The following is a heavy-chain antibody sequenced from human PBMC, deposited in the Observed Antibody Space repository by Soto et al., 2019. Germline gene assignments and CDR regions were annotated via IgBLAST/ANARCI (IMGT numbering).Heavy chain of an antibody. V-gene: IGHV1-8*01. CDR1: GYTFTSYD. CDR2: MNPNSGNT. D-gene: IGHD3-3*01. Sequence: QVQLVQSGAEVKKPGASEKVSCKASGYTFTSYDINWVRQATGQGLEWMGWMNPNSGNTGYAQKFRGRVTMTRNTSISTAYMELSSLRSEDTAVYYCARRPRGYYDFWSGYSMDVWGQGTTVTVSS. J-gene: IGHJ6*02. CDR3: ARRPRGYYDFWSGYSMDV.